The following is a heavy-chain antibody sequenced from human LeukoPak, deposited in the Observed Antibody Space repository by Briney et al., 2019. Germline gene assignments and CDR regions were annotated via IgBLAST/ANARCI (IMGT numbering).Heavy chain of an antibody. D-gene: IGHD3-16*01. V-gene: IGHV1-69*05. CDR2: IIPIFGTA. CDR3: ARVGWGSGGGAFDI. J-gene: IGHJ3*02. Sequence: SVKVSCKASGGTFSSYAISWVRQAPGQGLEWMGRIIPIFGTANYAQKFQGRVTMTRDTSTSTVYMELSSLRSEDTAVYYCARVGWGSGGGAFDIWGQGTMVTVSS. CDR1: GGTFSSYA.